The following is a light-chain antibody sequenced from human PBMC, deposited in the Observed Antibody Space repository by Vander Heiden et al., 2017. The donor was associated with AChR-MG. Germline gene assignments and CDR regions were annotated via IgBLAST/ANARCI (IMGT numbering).Light chain of an antibody. CDR3: QQYDGSPIT. Sequence: EIVLTQSPGTLSLSPGERATLSCMASQSVSSSYLAWYQQQPGQAPRLLIYGTSSRATGIPDRFSGGGSGTDFTLTIIRLEPGDFAIFYCQQYDGSPITFGQGTKLEIK. V-gene: IGKV3-20*01. CDR2: GTS. CDR1: QSVSSSY. J-gene: IGKJ2*01.